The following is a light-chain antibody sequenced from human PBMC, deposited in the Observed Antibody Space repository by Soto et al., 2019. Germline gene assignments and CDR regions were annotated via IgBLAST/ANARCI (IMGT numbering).Light chain of an antibody. V-gene: IGKV3-15*01. CDR3: HQYNICPT. Sequence: EIVMTQSPATLSVSVGERATISCRASRSISPRLAWYQQKPGQPPRLLIYGTSSLAAGIPSRFSGSGSGTEFTLTISSLQPEDFASYYCHQYNICPTFGQGTKVDNK. J-gene: IGKJ1*01. CDR1: RSISPR. CDR2: GTS.